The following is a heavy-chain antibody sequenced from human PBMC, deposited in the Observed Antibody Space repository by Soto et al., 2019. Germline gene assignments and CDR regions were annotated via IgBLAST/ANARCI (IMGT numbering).Heavy chain of an antibody. D-gene: IGHD1-26*01. CDR2: IDPSDSYT. CDR3: AATYSGSYKGTFVDV. Sequence: PGESLKISCKGSGYSFTSYWISWVRQMPGKGLEWMGRIDPSDSYTNYSPSFQGHVTISADKSISTAYLQWSSLKASDTAMYYCAATYSGSYKGTFVDVWGQGTTVTV. J-gene: IGHJ6*02. CDR1: GYSFTSYW. V-gene: IGHV5-10-1*01.